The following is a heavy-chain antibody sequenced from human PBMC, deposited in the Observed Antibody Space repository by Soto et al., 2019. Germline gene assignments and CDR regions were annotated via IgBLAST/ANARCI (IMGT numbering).Heavy chain of an antibody. CDR1: GGSISSGDYY. J-gene: IGHJ4*02. V-gene: IGHV4-30-4*01. D-gene: IGHD6-13*01. Sequence: PSETLSLACTVSGGSISSGDYYWSWIRQPPGKCLEWIGYIYYSGSTYYNPSLKSRVTISVDTSKNQFSLKLSSVTAADTAVYYCARRPRSSSWYYVFDYWGQGTLVTVSS. CDR2: IYYSGST. CDR3: ARRPRSSSWYYVFDY.